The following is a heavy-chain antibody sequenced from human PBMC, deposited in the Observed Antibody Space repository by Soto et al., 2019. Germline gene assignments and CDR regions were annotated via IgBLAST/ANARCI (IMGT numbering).Heavy chain of an antibody. Sequence: GGSLRLSCAASGFTFSDYAMYWVRQPPGKGLDWVAVISYDGSNKYYADSVKGRFTISRDNSKNTLYLQMNSLRADDMALYFCAREVGATVYYGLDVWGQGTTVTVSS. CDR3: AREVGATVYYGLDV. J-gene: IGHJ6*02. D-gene: IGHD1-26*01. CDR1: GFTFSDYA. CDR2: ISYDGSNK. V-gene: IGHV3-30-3*01.